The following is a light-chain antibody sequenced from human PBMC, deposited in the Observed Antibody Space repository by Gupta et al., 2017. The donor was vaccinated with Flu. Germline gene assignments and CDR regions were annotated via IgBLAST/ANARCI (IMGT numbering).Light chain of an antibody. CDR2: LGS. V-gene: IGKV2-28*01. CDR1: QSLLHTNGYNY. CDR3: MQALQTPYN. J-gene: IGKJ2*01. Sequence: DIVITQSPLSLPVTPGEPASISCRSSQSLLHTNGYNYLDWYLQKPGQSPQLLIYLGSNRASGVPDRFSGSGSGTDFTLKISRMEAEDVGVYYCMQALQTPYNFGQGTKLDIK.